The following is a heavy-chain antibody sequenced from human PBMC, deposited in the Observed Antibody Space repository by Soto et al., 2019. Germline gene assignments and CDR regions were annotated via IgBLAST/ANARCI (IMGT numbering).Heavy chain of an antibody. Sequence: QVQLVESGGGVVQPGRSLRLSCVASGFTFSRYGMQWVRQAPGTGLEWVAAIWNDGSKQVYDDSVKGRFTISRDNSKNTLYLEMDSLRDEDTSVYYCARDDDYEANAIDLWGQGTLVTVSS. CDR2: IWNDGSKQ. CDR1: GFTFSRYG. CDR3: ARDDDYEANAIDL. D-gene: IGHD4-17*01. V-gene: IGHV3-33*01. J-gene: IGHJ5*02.